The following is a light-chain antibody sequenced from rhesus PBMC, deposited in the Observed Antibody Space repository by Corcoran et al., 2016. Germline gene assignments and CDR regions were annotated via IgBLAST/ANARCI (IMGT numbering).Light chain of an antibody. V-gene: IGKV1S14*01. J-gene: IGKJ2*01. CDR2: YAS. CDR1: QGISSD. Sequence: DIQMTQSPSSLSASVGDRVTITCRASQGISSDLAWYQQKQGKAPKPLMFYASNLESGVPSRFSGTGSWTDFILTIRRLQPEDFAIYYCQQHNSSPYSFGQGTKVGIK. CDR3: QQHNSSPYS.